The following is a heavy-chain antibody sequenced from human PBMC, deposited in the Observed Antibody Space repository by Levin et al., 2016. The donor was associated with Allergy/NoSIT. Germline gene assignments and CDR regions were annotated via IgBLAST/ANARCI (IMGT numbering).Heavy chain of an antibody. CDR3: ARGQGYSSGPYNWFDP. D-gene: IGHD6-19*01. V-gene: IGHV4-39*01. Sequence: SETLSLTCTVSGGSISSSSYYWGWIRQPPGKGLEWIGSIYYSGSTYYNPSLKSRVTISVDTSKNQFSLKLSSVTAADTAVYYCARGQGYSSGPYNWFDPWGQGTLVTVSS. CDR2: IYYSGST. J-gene: IGHJ5*02. CDR1: GGSISSSSYY.